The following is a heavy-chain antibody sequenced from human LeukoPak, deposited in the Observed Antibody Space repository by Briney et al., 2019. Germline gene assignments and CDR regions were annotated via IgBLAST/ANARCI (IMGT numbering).Heavy chain of an antibody. D-gene: IGHD3-22*01. CDR2: INPNSGGT. CDR1: GYTFTGYY. CDR3: ARDREAAPYYYDSSGYYPPYYYGMDV. J-gene: IGHJ6*02. V-gene: IGHV1-2*02. Sequence: ASVKVSCKASGYTFTGYYMHWVRQAPGQGLEWMGWINPNSGGTNYAQKFQGRVTMTRDTSISTAYMELSRLRSDDTAVYYCARDREAAPYYYDSSGYYPPYYYGMDVWGQGTTVTVSS.